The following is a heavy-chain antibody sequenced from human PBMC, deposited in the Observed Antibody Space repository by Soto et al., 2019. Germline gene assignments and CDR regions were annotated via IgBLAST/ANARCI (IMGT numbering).Heavy chain of an antibody. Sequence: LSLTCTVSGGSISSGGYYWSWIRQHPGKGLEWIGYIYYSGSTYYNPSLKSRVTISVDTSKNQFSLKLSSVTAADTAVYYCVGYYYGSGSLTGWFDPWGQGTLVTVSS. D-gene: IGHD3-10*01. CDR3: VGYYYGSGSLTGWFDP. CDR2: IYYSGST. V-gene: IGHV4-31*03. CDR1: GGSISSGGYY. J-gene: IGHJ5*02.